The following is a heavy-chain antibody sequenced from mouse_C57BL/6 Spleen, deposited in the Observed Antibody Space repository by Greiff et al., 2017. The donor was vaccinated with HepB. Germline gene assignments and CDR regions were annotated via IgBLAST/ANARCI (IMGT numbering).Heavy chain of an antibody. J-gene: IGHJ4*01. V-gene: IGHV5-4*01. CDR2: ISDGGSYT. Sequence: EVQLMESGGGLVKPGGSLKLSCAASGFTFSSYAMSWVRQTPEKRLEWVATISDGGSYTYYPDNVKGRFTISRDNAKNNLYLQMSHLKSEDTAMYYCARRGYDYDGYAMDYWGQGTSVTVSS. D-gene: IGHD2-4*01. CDR1: GFTFSSYA. CDR3: ARRGYDYDGYAMDY.